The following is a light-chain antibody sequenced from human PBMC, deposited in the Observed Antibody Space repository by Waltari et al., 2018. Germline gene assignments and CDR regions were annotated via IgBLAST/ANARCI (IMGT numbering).Light chain of an antibody. CDR1: SSDVGGYNY. CDR3: SSYAGSNNVV. CDR2: EVS. V-gene: IGLV2-8*01. J-gene: IGLJ3*02. Sequence: QSALTQPPSASGSPGQSVTIPCTGTSSDVGGYNYVPWYQQHPGKAPTLMIYEVSKRPSGVPDRFSGSKSGNTASLTVSGLQAEDEADYYCSSYAGSNNVVFGGGTRLTVL.